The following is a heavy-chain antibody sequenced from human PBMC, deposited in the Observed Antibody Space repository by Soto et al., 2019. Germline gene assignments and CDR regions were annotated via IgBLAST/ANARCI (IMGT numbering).Heavy chain of an antibody. Sequence: GGSLRFSCASSGFTFSSYGRHWGRQAPGKGLEWVAVISYDGSNKYYADSVKGRFTISRHNSKNTLYLQMNSLRAEDTAVYYCAKNRDIVVVVAAFDYWGQGTLVTVSS. CDR1: GFTFSSYG. CDR3: AKNRDIVVVVAAFDY. J-gene: IGHJ4*02. V-gene: IGHV3-30*18. CDR2: ISYDGSNK. D-gene: IGHD2-15*01.